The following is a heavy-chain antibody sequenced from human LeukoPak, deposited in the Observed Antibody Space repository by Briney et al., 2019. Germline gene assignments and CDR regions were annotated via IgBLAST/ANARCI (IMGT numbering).Heavy chain of an antibody. CDR2: ISWNSGTI. CDR3: ARAYKDRSLAGKKEFFQH. V-gene: IGHV3-9*01. J-gene: IGHJ1*01. D-gene: IGHD6-19*01. Sequence: GGSLRLSCAASGFTFDNYAMNWVRQAPGKGLEWISLISWNSGTIGYADSVKGRFTIPRDNANNFLYLQMNSLRAEDTALYYCARAYKDRSLAGKKEFFQHWGQGTLVTVSS. CDR1: GFTFDNYA.